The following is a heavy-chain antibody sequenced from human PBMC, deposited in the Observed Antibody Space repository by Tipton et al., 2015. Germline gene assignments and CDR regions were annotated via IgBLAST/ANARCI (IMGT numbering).Heavy chain of an antibody. CDR2: INPDGSGK. D-gene: IGHD1/OR15-1a*01. J-gene: IGHJ4*02. CDR3: AEQSGY. V-gene: IGHV3-7*03. Sequence: SLRLSCAASGFVFNNYWMSWIRQAPGKGLEWVANINPDGSGKYYVDSVKGRFTISRDNSKNTLYLQMNSLRAEDTAVYYCAEQSGYWGQGTLVTVSS. CDR1: GFVFNNYW.